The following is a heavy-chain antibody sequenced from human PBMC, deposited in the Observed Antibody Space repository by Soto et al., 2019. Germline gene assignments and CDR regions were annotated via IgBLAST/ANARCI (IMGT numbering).Heavy chain of an antibody. CDR3: ARGGTYYYDSSGRLNWFDP. Sequence: ASVKVSCKASGYTFTSYGISWVRQAPEQGLEWMGWISAYNGNTNYAQKLQGRVTMTTETSTSTAYMELRSLRSDDTAVYYCARGGTYYYDSSGRLNWFDPWGQGTLVTVSS. J-gene: IGHJ5*02. CDR2: ISAYNGNT. CDR1: GYTFTSYG. D-gene: IGHD3-22*01. V-gene: IGHV1-18*01.